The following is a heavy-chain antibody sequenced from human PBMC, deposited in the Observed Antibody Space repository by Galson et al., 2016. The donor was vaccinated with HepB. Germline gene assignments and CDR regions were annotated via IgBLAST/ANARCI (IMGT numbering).Heavy chain of an antibody. CDR3: AKDLQQHLVGGYYYYGMDV. Sequence: SLRLSCAASGFDFSSYAMSWVRQAPGKGLEWISSISGSGGTTYYADSVKGRFTISRDNSKDTLYLQMNSLRAEDTDVYYCAKDLQQHLVGGYYYYGMDVWGQGTTVTVSS. J-gene: IGHJ6*02. D-gene: IGHD6-13*01. V-gene: IGHV3-23*01. CDR2: ISGSGGTT. CDR1: GFDFSSYA.